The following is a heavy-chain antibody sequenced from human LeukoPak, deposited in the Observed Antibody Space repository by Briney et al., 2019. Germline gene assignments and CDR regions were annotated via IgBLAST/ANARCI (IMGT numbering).Heavy chain of an antibody. CDR2: IRSKAYGGTR. Sequence: GGSLRLSCTASGFTFGDYAMSWVRQAAGKGLEWVGFIRSKAYGGTREYDASVKGRFTISRDDSKSIAYLQMNSLKTEDTAVYYCTREVDYYDSSDIFDYWGQGTLVTVSS. J-gene: IGHJ4*02. CDR3: TREVDYYDSSDIFDY. V-gene: IGHV3-49*04. D-gene: IGHD3-22*01. CDR1: GFTFGDYA.